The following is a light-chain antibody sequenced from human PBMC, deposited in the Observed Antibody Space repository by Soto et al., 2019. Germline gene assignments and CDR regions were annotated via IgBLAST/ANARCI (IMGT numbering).Light chain of an antibody. CDR3: QSFDASLTTAI. CDR1: SSNLGAGFD. Sequence: QSVLTQPPSVSGTPGQRVSISCTGTSSNLGAGFDVHWYQQLPGTAPRLLIFGNNVRPSRVPDRFSGSKSGTSASLAITGLQAEDEAVYYGQSFDASLTTAIFGAGTKLTVL. CDR2: GNN. J-gene: IGLJ2*01. V-gene: IGLV1-40*01.